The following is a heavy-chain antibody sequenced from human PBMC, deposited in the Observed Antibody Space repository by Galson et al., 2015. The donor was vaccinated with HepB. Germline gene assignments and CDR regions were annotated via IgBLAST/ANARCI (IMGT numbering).Heavy chain of an antibody. CDR2: ISSDGSTM. D-gene: IGHD3-10*01. CDR3: ARSLFRNYYGSGTYFDF. Sequence: SLRLSCAASGFTFSDYSMNWVRLAPGKGLEWISYISSDGSTMYYADSVKGRFTISRDSAENSLYLQMNSLRVDDTAIYYCARSLFRNYYGSGTYFDFWGQGTQVAVSS. J-gene: IGHJ4*02. V-gene: IGHV3-48*03. CDR1: GFTFSDYS.